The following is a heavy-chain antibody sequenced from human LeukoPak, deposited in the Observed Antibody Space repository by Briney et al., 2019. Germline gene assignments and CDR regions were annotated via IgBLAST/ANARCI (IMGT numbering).Heavy chain of an antibody. CDR3: ARDEGYCSSTSCYE. CDR1: DGSISSYY. CDR2: IYDSGST. Sequence: SETLSLTCTVSDGSISSYYWSWIRQPPGKGLEWIGHIYDSGSTNYNPSLKSRVTISVDTSKNQFSLKLSSVTAADTAVYYCARDEGYCSSTSCYEWGQGTLVTVSS. D-gene: IGHD2-2*01. J-gene: IGHJ4*02. V-gene: IGHV4-59*01.